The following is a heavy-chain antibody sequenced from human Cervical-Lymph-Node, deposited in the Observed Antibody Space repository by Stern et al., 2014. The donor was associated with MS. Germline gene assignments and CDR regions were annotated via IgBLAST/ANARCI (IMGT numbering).Heavy chain of an antibody. CDR2: LYYTGSA. CDR1: GGSINSGGYY. CDR3: ARGARYSDSSGYYFYFDY. J-gene: IGHJ4*02. V-gene: IGHV4-31*03. D-gene: IGHD3-22*01. Sequence: VQLVESGPGLVKPSQTLPLTCIVSGGSINSGGYYWSWIRQYPGKGLEWIGYLYYTGSAYYDPPLKSRLSMSIDTSKNQFSLNLNSVTAADTAVYYCARGARYSDSSGYYFYFDYWGQGTLVTVSS.